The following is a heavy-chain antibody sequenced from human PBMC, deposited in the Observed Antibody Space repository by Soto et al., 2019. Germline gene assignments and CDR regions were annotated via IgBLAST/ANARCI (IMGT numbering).Heavy chain of an antibody. CDR3: ANYPFWSGSVLV. J-gene: IGHJ6*02. V-gene: IGHV4-59*01. CDR2: IYYSGST. D-gene: IGHD3-3*01. Sequence: PAETLSLTCTASGFSISSYDLSWIRQPPGKGLEWIGYIYYSGSTNYNPSLKRRVTISVDTSTNQSSLKLSSVTAADTAVYYCANYPFWSGSVLVWGQGTTVTVSS. CDR1: GFSISSYD.